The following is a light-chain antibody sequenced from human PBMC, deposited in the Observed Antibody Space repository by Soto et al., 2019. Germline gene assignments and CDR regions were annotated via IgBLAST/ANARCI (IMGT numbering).Light chain of an antibody. V-gene: IGKV1-5*01. CDR1: QSVSGW. Sequence: IQMTQSPSTLSASVGDTVTVTCRASQSVSGWLAWYQQKPGVAPKLLIYDASTLQSGVASRFSGSGSGTEFTLIISGLQPDDSATYYCQQYTNTNNPWMFGQGTKVDIK. J-gene: IGKJ1*01. CDR3: QQYTNTNNPWM. CDR2: DAS.